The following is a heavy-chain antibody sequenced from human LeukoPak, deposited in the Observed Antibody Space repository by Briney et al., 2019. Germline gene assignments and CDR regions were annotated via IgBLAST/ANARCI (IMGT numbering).Heavy chain of an antibody. D-gene: IGHD3-10*01. CDR3: ERGRNNQINMTRGANHYFGLDV. V-gene: IGHV3-21*01. CDR2: ISSISSYI. Sequence: PGRSLRLSCAASGFTFSSYSMNWVRQAPGKGLEWVASISSISSYIYYADSVKGRFTISRVNAKNSLYLQMNSLRAEDTAVYYCERGRNNQINMTRGANHYFGLDVWGQGTLVTVSS. CDR1: GFTFSSYS. J-gene: IGHJ6*02.